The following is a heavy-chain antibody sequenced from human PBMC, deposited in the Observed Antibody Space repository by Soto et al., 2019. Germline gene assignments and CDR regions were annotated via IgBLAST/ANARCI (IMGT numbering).Heavy chain of an antibody. D-gene: IGHD6-13*01. CDR3: ARLAGSSLNYYYYGMDV. J-gene: IGHJ6*02. V-gene: IGHV4-39*01. CDR2: IYYSGST. CDR1: GGSISSSSYY. Sequence: PSETLSLTCTVSGGSISSSSYYWGWIRQPPGKGLEWIGSIYYSGSTYYNPSLKSRVTISVDTSKNQFSLKLSSVTAADTAVYYCARLAGSSLNYYYYGMDVWGQGTTVTV.